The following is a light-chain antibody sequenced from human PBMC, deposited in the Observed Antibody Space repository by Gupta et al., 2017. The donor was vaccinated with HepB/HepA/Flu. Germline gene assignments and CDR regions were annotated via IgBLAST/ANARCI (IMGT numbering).Light chain of an antibody. CDR1: QGISNY. CDR2: AAS. CDR3: QRENDFPRT. Sequence: DTQMTQSPSSLSASVGDRVTITCRASQGISNYLAWYQQKPGKVPHLLIYAASTLQSGVPSRFSGSGSGTDFTLTISSRQPEDVATYYCQRENDFPRTFGQGTXVEIK. V-gene: IGKV1-27*01. J-gene: IGKJ1*01.